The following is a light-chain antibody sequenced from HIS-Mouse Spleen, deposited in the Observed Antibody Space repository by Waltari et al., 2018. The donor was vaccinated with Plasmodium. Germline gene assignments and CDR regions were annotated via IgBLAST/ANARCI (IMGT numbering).Light chain of an antibody. V-gene: IGLV3-19*01. CDR3: NSRDSSGNHQV. Sequence: SSELTQDPAVSVALGQTVRIPCQGDSLRSYYASWYQQKPGQAPVLVIYGQNNRPSGIPDRFSGSSSGNTASLTITGAQAEDEADYYCNSRDSSGNHQVFGGGTKLTVL. J-gene: IGLJ3*02. CDR2: GQN. CDR1: SLRSYY.